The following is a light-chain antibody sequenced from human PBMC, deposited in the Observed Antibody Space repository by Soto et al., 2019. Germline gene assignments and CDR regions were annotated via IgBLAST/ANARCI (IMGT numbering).Light chain of an antibody. J-gene: IGLJ2*01. V-gene: IGLV2-8*01. CDR2: EVS. CDR1: SSDVGGYNY. CDR3: ISYAGSKTL. Sequence: QSALTQPPSASGSPGQSVTISCTGTSSDVGGYNYVSWYQQHPGKAPKLMIYEVSKRPSGVPDRFSGSKSGNTASLTVSGLQAEDEAYYYCISYAGSKTLFGGGTKLTVL.